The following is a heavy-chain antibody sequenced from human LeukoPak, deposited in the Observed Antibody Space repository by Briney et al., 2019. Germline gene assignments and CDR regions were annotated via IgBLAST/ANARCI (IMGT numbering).Heavy chain of an antibody. V-gene: IGHV3-48*04. D-gene: IGHD4-17*01. CDR1: GFTFGSYS. Sequence: GGSLRLSRAPSGFTFGSYSMNWVRQAPGKGLEWVSYISSSSSTIYYADSVMGRFTMSRDNAKNSLYLQMNTLRAEDTAVYYCARGATVWARMDVWDKGTTVTVS. CDR3: ARGATVWARMDV. CDR2: ISSSSSTI. J-gene: IGHJ6*03.